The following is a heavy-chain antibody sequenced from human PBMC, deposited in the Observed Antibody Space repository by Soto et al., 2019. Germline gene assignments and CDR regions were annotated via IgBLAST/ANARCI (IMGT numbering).Heavy chain of an antibody. CDR1: GVSVSNGSYY. D-gene: IGHD6-13*01. Sequence: SETLSLTCTVSGVSVSNGSYYWTWIRQPPGKGLEWIGYIYYSGSTNYNPSLKSRVTISVDTSKNQFSLKLSSVTATDTAIYYCEREPQLGHVKTFDHWGQGNLVTVSA. CDR2: IYYSGST. J-gene: IGHJ4*02. V-gene: IGHV4-61*01. CDR3: EREPQLGHVKTFDH.